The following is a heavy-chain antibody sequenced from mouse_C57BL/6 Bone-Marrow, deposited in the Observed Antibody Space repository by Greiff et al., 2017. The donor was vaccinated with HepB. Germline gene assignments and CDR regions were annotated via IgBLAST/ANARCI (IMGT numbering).Heavy chain of an antibody. CDR1: GYTFTGYW. D-gene: IGHD1-1*01. J-gene: IGHJ1*03. CDR2: ILPGSGST. CDR3: ARKEGLFITTPPWYFDV. V-gene: IGHV1-9*01. Sequence: QVQLQQSGAELMKPGASVKLSCKATGYTFTGYWIEWVKQRPGHGLEWIGEILPGSGSTNYNEKFKGKATFTADTSSNPAYLQLSSLTTEDSAIYYCARKEGLFITTPPWYFDVWGTGTTVTVSS.